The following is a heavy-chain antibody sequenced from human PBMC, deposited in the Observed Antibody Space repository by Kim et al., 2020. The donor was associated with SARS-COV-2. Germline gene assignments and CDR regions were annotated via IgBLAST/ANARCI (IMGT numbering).Heavy chain of an antibody. Sequence: ASVKVSCKVSGYTLTELSMHWVRQAPGKGLEWMGGFDPEDGETIYAQKFQGRVTMTEDTSTDTAYMELSSLRSEDTAVYYCATDPGYSSGIDYWGQGTLVTVSS. D-gene: IGHD6-19*01. V-gene: IGHV1-24*01. CDR2: FDPEDGET. J-gene: IGHJ4*02. CDR1: GYTLTELS. CDR3: ATDPGYSSGIDY.